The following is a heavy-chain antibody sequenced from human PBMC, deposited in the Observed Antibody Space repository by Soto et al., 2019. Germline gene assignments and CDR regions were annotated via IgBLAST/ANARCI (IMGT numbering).Heavy chain of an antibody. V-gene: IGHV4-34*01. CDR3: ARGVRFSHY. Sequence: SETLSLTCAVYGGSFIGYFWSWIRQPPGKGLEWIGEINHSGSTNYNPSLKSRVTISVDTSKNQFSLKLSSVTAADTAVYYCARGVRFSHYWGQGTLVTVSS. D-gene: IGHD3-3*01. CDR2: INHSGST. J-gene: IGHJ4*02. CDR1: GGSFIGYF.